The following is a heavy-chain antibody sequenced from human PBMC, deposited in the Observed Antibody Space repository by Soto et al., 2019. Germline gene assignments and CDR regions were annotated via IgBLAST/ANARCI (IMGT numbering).Heavy chain of an antibody. CDR2: ISGGGNDR. D-gene: IGHD6-13*01. V-gene: IGHV3-23*01. CDR3: ARSLFIAATDTEPFDS. J-gene: IGHJ4*02. CDR1: GFTFSSCA. Sequence: VQLLESGGGLVQPGGSLTLSCAASGFTFSSCAMSWVRQAPGKGLEWVSAISGGGNDRFYADSVKGRFTISRDNSRNTLYLHMHSLTAEDTAVHYCARSLFIAATDTEPFDSWGQGTLVTVSS.